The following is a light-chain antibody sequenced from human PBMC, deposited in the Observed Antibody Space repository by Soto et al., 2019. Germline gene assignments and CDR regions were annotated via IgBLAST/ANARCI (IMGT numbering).Light chain of an antibody. CDR2: EDK. J-gene: IGLJ2*01. Sequence: NFMLTQPHSVSESPGKTVTISCTRSSGSIASNYVQWYQQRPGSSPTTVIYEDKERPSGVPDRFSGSIDSSSNSASLTISGLKTEDEADYYCQSYDSSHQDIFGAGTKLTVL. CDR3: QSYDSSHQDI. V-gene: IGLV6-57*01. CDR1: SGSIASNY.